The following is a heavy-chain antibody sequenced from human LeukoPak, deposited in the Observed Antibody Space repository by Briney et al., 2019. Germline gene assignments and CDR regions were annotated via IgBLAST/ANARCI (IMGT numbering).Heavy chain of an antibody. Sequence: SETLSLTCAVSGGSISSSNWWSWVRQPPGKGLEWIGEIYHSGSTNYNPSLKSRVTISVDKSKNQFSLKLSSVTAADTAVYYCARVYYYGSGSYFGRWNWFDPWGQGTLVTVSS. J-gene: IGHJ5*02. V-gene: IGHV4-4*02. CDR1: GGSISSSNW. D-gene: IGHD3-10*01. CDR3: ARVYYYGSGSYFGRWNWFDP. CDR2: IYHSGST.